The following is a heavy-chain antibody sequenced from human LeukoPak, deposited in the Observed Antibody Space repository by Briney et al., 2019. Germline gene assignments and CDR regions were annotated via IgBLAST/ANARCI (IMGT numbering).Heavy chain of an antibody. D-gene: IGHD6-19*01. CDR1: GFTFSSYG. Sequence: PGGTLRLSSAASGFTFSSYGMSWVRQAPGKGLEWVSVISGSGGSTYYADSVKGRFTISRDNSKNTLYLQMNSLRAEDTAVYYCAKADISSGCLDSWGQGTLVTVSS. J-gene: IGHJ4*02. V-gene: IGHV3-23*01. CDR2: ISGSGGST. CDR3: AKADISSGCLDS.